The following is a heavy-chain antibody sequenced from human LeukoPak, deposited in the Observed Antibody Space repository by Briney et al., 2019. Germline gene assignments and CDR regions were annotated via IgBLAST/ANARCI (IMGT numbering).Heavy chain of an antibody. CDR1: GYTFTGYY. CDR3: ARDSGIAAAGTGYYYGMDV. V-gene: IGHV1-2*04. Sequence: ASVKVSCKASGYTFTGYYMHWVRQAPGQGLEWMGWINPNSGGTNYAQKFQGWVTMTRDTSISTAYMELSRLRSDDTAVYYCARDSGIAAAGTGYYYGMDVWGQGTTVTVSS. CDR2: INPNSGGT. J-gene: IGHJ6*02. D-gene: IGHD6-13*01.